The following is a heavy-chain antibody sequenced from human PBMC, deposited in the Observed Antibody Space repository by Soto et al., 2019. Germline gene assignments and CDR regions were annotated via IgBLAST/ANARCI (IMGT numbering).Heavy chain of an antibody. CDR2: INAGNGNT. Sequence: ASVKVSCKASGYTFTSYAMHWVRQAPGQRLEWMGWINAGNGNTKYSQKFQGRVTMTTDTSTSTAYMELRSLRSDDTAVYYCARINWNYGWFEPWGQGTLVTVSS. D-gene: IGHD1-7*01. CDR3: ARINWNYGWFEP. J-gene: IGHJ5*02. CDR1: GYTFTSYA. V-gene: IGHV1-3*01.